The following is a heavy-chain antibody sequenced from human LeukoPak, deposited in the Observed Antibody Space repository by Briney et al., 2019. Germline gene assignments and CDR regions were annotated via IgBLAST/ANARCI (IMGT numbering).Heavy chain of an antibody. CDR3: ARGQWLVD. V-gene: IGHV3-7*04. J-gene: IGHJ4*02. Sequence: GGSLRLSCAASGFSFNSNWMSWVRQAPGKGLEWVANIKQDGSEKNSVDSVKGRFTISRDNAKNSLYLQMNSLRADDTAAYYCARGQWLVDWGQGTLVTVSS. D-gene: IGHD6-19*01. CDR1: GFSFNSNW. CDR2: IKQDGSEK.